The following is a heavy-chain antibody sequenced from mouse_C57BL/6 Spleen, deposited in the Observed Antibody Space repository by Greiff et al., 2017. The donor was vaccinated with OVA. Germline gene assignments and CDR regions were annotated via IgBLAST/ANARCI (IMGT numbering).Heavy chain of an antibody. V-gene: IGHV14-3*01. Sequence: EVQLQQSVAELVRPGASVKLSCTASGFNIKNPYMHWVKQRPEQGLEWIGRIDPANGNTKYAPKFQGKATITADTSSNTAYLQLSSLTSEDTAIYYCARGYGNYGNAMDYWGQGTSVTVSS. CDR3: ARGYGNYGNAMDY. CDR2: IDPANGNT. CDR1: GFNIKNPY. J-gene: IGHJ4*01. D-gene: IGHD2-1*01.